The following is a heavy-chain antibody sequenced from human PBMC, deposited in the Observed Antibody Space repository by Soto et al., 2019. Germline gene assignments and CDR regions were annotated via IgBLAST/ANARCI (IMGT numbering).Heavy chain of an antibody. D-gene: IGHD1-26*01. J-gene: IGHJ4*02. CDR3: ARDAGGGSYLAY. CDR1: CYTFTNYV. V-gene: IGHV1-18*01. CDR2: ISPFDGHT. Sequence: QVQLGQSGGEVKRPGASVKVSCKPSCYTFTNYVIDWVRQAPGQVLEWMGWISPFDGHTKYAQKFQGRVTLTTYTSTSTAYMELTIPRFDDTALYYCARDAGGGSYLAYWGQGTLVTVSS.